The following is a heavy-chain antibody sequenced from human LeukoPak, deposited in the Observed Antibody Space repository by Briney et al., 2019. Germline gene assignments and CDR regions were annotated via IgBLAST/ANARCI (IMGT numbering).Heavy chain of an antibody. V-gene: IGHV3-23*01. Sequence: PGGSLRLSCAASGFTFSSYGMNWVRQAPGKGLEWVSSISISGGTTYYADSVKGRFTISRDNSKNTLFLQMNSLRAEDTAVYYCARAAYDSSSYLTLWGQGTLVTVSS. J-gene: IGHJ4*02. CDR3: ARAAYDSSSYLTL. CDR1: GFTFSSYG. CDR2: ISISGGTT. D-gene: IGHD3-22*01.